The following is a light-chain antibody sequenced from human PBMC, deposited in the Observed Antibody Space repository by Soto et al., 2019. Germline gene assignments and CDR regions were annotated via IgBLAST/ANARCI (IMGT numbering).Light chain of an antibody. V-gene: IGLV1-47*01. CDR1: SSNIGSNY. J-gene: IGLJ2*01. CDR2: RNN. CDR3: AAWDDSLSGFVV. Sequence: QSVLTQPPSASGTPGQRVTISCSGSSSNIGSNYVYWYQQLPGTAPKLLIYRNNQRPSGVPDRFSGCKSCTTASLAISGLRSAEEADYYCAAWDDSLSGFVVFGGGTKLTVL.